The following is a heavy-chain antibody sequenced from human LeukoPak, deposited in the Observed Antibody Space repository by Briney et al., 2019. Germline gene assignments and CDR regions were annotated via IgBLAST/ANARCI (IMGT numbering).Heavy chain of an antibody. CDR1: GFTFSSYW. D-gene: IGHD3-22*01. J-gene: IGHJ5*02. V-gene: IGHV3-48*04. CDR3: ASPTVYYYDSRMSWFDP. CDR2: ISSSGSTI. Sequence: SGGSLRLSCAASGFTFSSYWMSWVRQAPGKGLEWVSYISSSGSTIYYADSVKGRFTISRDNAKNSLYLQMNSLRAEDTAVYYCASPTVYYYDSRMSWFDPWGQGTLVTVSS.